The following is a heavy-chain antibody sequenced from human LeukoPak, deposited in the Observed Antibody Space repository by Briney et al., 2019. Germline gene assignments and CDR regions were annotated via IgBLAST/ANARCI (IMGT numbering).Heavy chain of an antibody. V-gene: IGHV3-48*03. D-gene: IGHD3-3*01. CDR3: AKVKYYDFWSGYFWDY. Sequence: GGSLRLSCAASGFTFSGYEMNWVRQAPGRGLEWVSYISSSGGTIYYADSVKGRFTISRDNSKNTLYLQMNSLRAEDTAVYYCAKVKYYDFWSGYFWDYWGQGTLVTVSS. CDR1: GFTFSGYE. CDR2: ISSSGGTI. J-gene: IGHJ4*02.